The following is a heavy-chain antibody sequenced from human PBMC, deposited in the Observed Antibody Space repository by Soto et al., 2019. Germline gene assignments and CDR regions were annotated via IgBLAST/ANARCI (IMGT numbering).Heavy chain of an antibody. CDR3: ARDGTYNWV. V-gene: IGHV3-66*01. CDR1: GFTVSNNY. Sequence: ELQLVESGGGLVQPGGSLRLSCAASGFTVSNNYVRWVRQAPGKGLEWVSIIFSNGDTRYADSVKGRFTISRDSSSNTLYLQMNSLRVEDTVVYYCARDGTYNWVGGQGIHVTVSS. J-gene: IGHJ4*02. D-gene: IGHD1-1*01. CDR2: IFSNGDT.